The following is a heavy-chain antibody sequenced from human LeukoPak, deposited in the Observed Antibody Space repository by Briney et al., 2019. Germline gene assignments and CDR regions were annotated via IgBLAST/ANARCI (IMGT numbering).Heavy chain of an antibody. Sequence: PSETLSLTCAVYGGSFSGYYWSWIRQPPGKGLEWIGEINHSGSTNYNPSLKSRVTISVDTSKNQFSLKLSSVTAADTAVYYCARYGSGVNWFDPWGQGTLVTVSS. CDR3: ARYGSGVNWFDP. J-gene: IGHJ5*02. D-gene: IGHD3-10*01. CDR1: GGSFSGYY. CDR2: INHSGST. V-gene: IGHV4-34*01.